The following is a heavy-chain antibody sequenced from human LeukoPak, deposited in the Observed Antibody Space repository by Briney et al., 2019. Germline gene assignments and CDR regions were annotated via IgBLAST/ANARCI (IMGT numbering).Heavy chain of an antibody. Sequence: PGRSLRLSCAASGFTFSLYGMHWVRQGPGKGLEWVAVISYHGNNKYYADSVKGRFTISRDNSKNTLYLQMNSLRAEDTAVYYCARCPESSGYYYELDSWGQGTLVTVSS. D-gene: IGHD3-22*01. CDR3: ARCPESSGYYYELDS. CDR2: ISYHGNNK. CDR1: GFTFSLYG. J-gene: IGHJ4*02. V-gene: IGHV3-30*03.